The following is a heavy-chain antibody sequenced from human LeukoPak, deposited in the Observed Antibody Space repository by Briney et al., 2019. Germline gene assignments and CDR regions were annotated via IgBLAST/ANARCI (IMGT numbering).Heavy chain of an antibody. CDR3: ARHATRYSSAPTFDY. CDR2: IYYSGST. D-gene: IGHD6-19*01. J-gene: IGHJ4*02. CDR1: GGSISSGGYY. Sequence: SETLSLTCTVSGGSISSGGYYWSWIRQHPGKGLEWIGYIYYSGSTYYNPSLKSRVTISVDTSKNQFSLKLSSVTAADTAVYYCARHATRYSSAPTFDYWGQGTLVTVSS. V-gene: IGHV4-31*03.